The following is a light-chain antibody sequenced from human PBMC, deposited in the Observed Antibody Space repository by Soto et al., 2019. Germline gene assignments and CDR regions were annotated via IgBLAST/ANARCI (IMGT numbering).Light chain of an antibody. Sequence: EIVMTQSPATLSVSPGERATLSCRASQSVSNYLAWYQQKLGQAPRLLMYGASNRATGIPHRFSGSGSGTDFTLTISSLEPEDFAVYFCHQYGASPETFGQGTKVDIK. CDR1: QSVSNY. J-gene: IGKJ1*01. CDR3: HQYGASPET. CDR2: GAS. V-gene: IGKV3-20*01.